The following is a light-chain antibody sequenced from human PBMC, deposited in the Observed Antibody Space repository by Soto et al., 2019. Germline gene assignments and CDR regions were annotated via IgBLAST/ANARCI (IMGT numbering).Light chain of an antibody. Sequence: EIVLTQSPGTLSLSPGERATLSCRASQSVSSSYLAWYQQKPGQAPRLLIYGASSRATGIPDRFSGSGSGTDFPLTISRLEPEDFAVYYCQQYGRSRWTFGKGNRWIS. CDR1: QSVSSSY. CDR2: GAS. V-gene: IGKV3-20*01. J-gene: IGKJ1*01. CDR3: QQYGRSRWT.